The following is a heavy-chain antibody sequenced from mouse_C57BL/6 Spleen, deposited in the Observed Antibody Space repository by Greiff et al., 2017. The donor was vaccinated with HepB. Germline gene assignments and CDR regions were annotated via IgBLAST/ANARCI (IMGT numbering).Heavy chain of an antibody. Sequence: EVQLQQSGPELVKPGASVKISCKASGYTFTDYYMNWVKQSHGKSLEWIGDINPNNGGTSYNQKFKGKATLTVDKSSSTAYMELRSLTSEDSAVYYCARPPDYYGSSYLFAYWGQGTLVTVSA. J-gene: IGHJ3*01. CDR3: ARPPDYYGSSYLFAY. CDR2: INPNNGGT. V-gene: IGHV1-26*01. CDR1: GYTFTDYY. D-gene: IGHD1-1*01.